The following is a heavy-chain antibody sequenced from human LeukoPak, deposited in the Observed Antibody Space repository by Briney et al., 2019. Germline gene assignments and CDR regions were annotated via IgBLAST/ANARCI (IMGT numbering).Heavy chain of an antibody. D-gene: IGHD6-25*01. J-gene: IGHJ4*02. CDR1: GDSFSSDA. V-gene: IGHV1-69*04. CDR2: IIPILGVT. CDR3: ATQSSGWHIYYFDH. Sequence: SSVKVSCKASGDSFSSDAISWVRQVPGQGYAWVGRIIPILGVTHYALKFRGRVTITADKSTSAADMELRSRTSDDTAVYYCATQSSGWHIYYFDHWGQGTLVTVSS.